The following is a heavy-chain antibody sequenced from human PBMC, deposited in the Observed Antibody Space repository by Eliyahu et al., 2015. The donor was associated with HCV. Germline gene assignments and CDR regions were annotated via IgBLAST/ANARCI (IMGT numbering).Heavy chain of an antibody. Sequence: EVQLVESGGGLVXPGGSLXLXCAAXGFXFSNAWMNWVRQAPGKGLEXVGRIKSKIDGGTTDYAAPVKGRFTISRDDSKNTLYLQMNSLKSEDTAVYYCTTVTMTRGVTLDYWGQGTLVTVSS. J-gene: IGHJ4*02. CDR1: GFXFSNAW. D-gene: IGHD3-10*01. CDR3: TTVTMTRGVTLDY. V-gene: IGHV3-15*01. CDR2: IKSKIDGGTT.